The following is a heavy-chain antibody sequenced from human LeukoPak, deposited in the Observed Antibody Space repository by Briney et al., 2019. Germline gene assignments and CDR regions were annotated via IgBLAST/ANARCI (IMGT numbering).Heavy chain of an antibody. Sequence: GGSLRLSCTASGFTFNDFVMQWVRQVPGKSLEWVALISGDGGTTDYASSVEGRFTISRDNAQKSLFLEMNNLGTEDTALYYCVRRPLCDHGIFTGRGSPYYYYYLDVWGKGTTVIVS. CDR3: VRRPLCDHGIFTGRGSPYYYYYLDV. D-gene: IGHD2-15*01. CDR2: ISGDGGTT. CDR1: GFTFNDFV. J-gene: IGHJ6*03. V-gene: IGHV3-43*02.